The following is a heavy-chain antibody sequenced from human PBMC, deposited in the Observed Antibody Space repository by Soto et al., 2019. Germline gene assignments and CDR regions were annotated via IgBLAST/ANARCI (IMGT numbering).Heavy chain of an antibody. D-gene: IGHD2-21*02. CDR3: IQRRCGGDCHRSYAAYYYYGMDV. Sequence: QITLKESGPTLVKPTQTLTLTCTFSAFSLSTGGVGVGWIRQPPGKALEWLALIYWDDDKRYSPSLRSRLTITKDTSKNQVVLTMTNMEPVDTATYYSIQRRCGGDCHRSYAAYYYYGMDVWGQGTTVTVSS. V-gene: IGHV2-5*02. CDR2: IYWDDDK. CDR1: AFSLSTGGVG. J-gene: IGHJ6*02.